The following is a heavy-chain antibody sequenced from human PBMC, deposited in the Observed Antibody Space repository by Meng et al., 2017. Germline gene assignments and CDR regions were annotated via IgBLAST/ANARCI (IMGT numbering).Heavy chain of an antibody. CDR3: AGGSGWLLDY. CDR1: GFTFSSYA. D-gene: IGHD6-19*01. V-gene: IGHV3-30*04. CDR2: ISYDGSNK. J-gene: IGHJ4*02. Sequence: GESLKISCAASGFTFSSYAMHWVRQAPGKGLEWVAVISYDGSNKYYADSVKGRFTISRDNSKNTLYLQMNSLRAEDTAVDYCAGGSGWLLDYWGQGTLVTVSS.